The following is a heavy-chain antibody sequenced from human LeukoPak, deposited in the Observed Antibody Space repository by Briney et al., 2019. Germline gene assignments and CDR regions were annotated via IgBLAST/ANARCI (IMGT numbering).Heavy chain of an antibody. J-gene: IGHJ4*02. CDR1: GFTFSSYA. CDR3: ARGGHYDYVWGSYRYQGQFDY. D-gene: IGHD3-16*02. Sequence: GGSLRLSCAASGFTFSSYAMRWVRQAPGKGLEWVAVISYDGSNKYYADSVKGRFTISRDNSKNTLYLQMNSLRAEDTAVYYCARGGHYDYVWGSYRYQGQFDYWGQGTLVTVSS. CDR2: ISYDGSNK. V-gene: IGHV3-30-3*01.